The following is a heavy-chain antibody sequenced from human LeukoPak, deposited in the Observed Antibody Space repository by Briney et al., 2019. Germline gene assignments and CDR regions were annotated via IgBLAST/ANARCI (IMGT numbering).Heavy chain of an antibody. CDR2: IYYSGST. V-gene: IGHV4-39*07. Sequence: KASETLSLTCTVSGGSISSSSYYWGWIRQPPGKGLGWIGSIYYSGSTYYNPSLKSRVTISVDTSKNQFSLKLSSVTAADTAVYYCARDGDSSSSPDYFDYWGQGTLVTVSS. D-gene: IGHD6-6*01. CDR3: ARDGDSSSSPDYFDY. J-gene: IGHJ4*02. CDR1: GGSISSSSYY.